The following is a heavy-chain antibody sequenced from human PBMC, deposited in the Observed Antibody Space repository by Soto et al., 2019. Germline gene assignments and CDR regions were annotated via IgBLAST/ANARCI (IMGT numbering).Heavy chain of an antibody. CDR3: ARDLGLGPYDILTGPMGWFDP. J-gene: IGHJ5*02. D-gene: IGHD3-9*01. CDR1: GFTFSSYA. V-gene: IGHV3-30-3*01. Sequence: PGGSLRLSCAASGFTFSSYAMHWVRQAPGKGLEWVAVISYDGSNKYYADSVKGRFTISRDNSKNTLYLQMNSLRAEDTAVYYCARDLGLGPYDILTGPMGWFDPWGQGTLVTVSS. CDR2: ISYDGSNK.